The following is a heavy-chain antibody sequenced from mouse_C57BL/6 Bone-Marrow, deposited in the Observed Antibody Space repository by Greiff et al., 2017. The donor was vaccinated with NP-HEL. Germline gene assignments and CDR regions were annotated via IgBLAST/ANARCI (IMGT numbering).Heavy chain of an antibody. CDR1: GYTFTSYW. Sequence: QVQLQQPGAELVKPGASVKLSCKASGYTFTSYWMHWVKQRPGQGLEWIGMIHPNSGSTNYNEKFKSKATLTVDKSSSTAYMQLSSLTSEDSAVYYCARGLLWLRRRDYYAMDYWGQGTSVTVPS. J-gene: IGHJ4*01. CDR3: ARGLLWLRRRDYYAMDY. CDR2: IHPNSGST. V-gene: IGHV1-64*01. D-gene: IGHD2-2*01.